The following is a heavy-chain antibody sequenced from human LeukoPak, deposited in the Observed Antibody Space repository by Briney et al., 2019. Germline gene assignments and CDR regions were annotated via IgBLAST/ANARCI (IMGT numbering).Heavy chain of an antibody. J-gene: IGHJ4*02. V-gene: IGHV3-48*04. CDR3: ARNRGDPSYFDY. CDR1: GFTFSSYS. CDR2: ISSSSSTI. D-gene: IGHD4-17*01. Sequence: TGGSLRLSCAASGFTFSSYSMNWVRQAPGKGLEWVSYISSSSSTIYYADPVKGRFTISRNNPKNSLYLQMNSLRAEDTAVYYCARNRGDPSYFDYWGQGTLVTVSS.